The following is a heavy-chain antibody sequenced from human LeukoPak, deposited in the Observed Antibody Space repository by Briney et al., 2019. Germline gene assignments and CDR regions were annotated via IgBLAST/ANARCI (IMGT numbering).Heavy chain of an antibody. V-gene: IGHV3-74*01. CDR3: ARLRRNGDSGGFYYYYDY. Sequence: GGPLRLSCAASGFTFSRYWIHWVRQAPGKGLVWVSYVNNDGTGTNYAGSVKGRFTISRDNAKNSVYLQMDSLRAEDTGVYYCARLRRNGDSGGFYYYYDYWGQGTLVTVSS. CDR2: VNNDGTGT. CDR1: GFTFSRYW. D-gene: IGHD3-22*01. J-gene: IGHJ4*02.